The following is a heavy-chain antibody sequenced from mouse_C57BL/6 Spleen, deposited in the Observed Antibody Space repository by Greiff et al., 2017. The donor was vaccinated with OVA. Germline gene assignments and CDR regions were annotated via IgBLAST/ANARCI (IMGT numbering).Heavy chain of an antibody. J-gene: IGHJ4*01. CDR1: GFSLTSYG. D-gene: IGHD6-1*01. CDR3: ARNEGSATPYAMDY. CDR2: IWSGGST. V-gene: IGHV2-2*01. Sequence: QVQLQQSGPGLVQPSQSLSITCTVSGFSLTSYGVHWVRQSPGKGLEWLGVIWSGGSTDYNAAFISRLSISKDNSKSQVFFKMNSRQADDTAIDYCARNEGSATPYAMDYWGQGTSVTVSS.